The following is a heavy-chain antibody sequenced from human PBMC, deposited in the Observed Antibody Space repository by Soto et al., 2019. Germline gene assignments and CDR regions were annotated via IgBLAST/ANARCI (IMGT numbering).Heavy chain of an antibody. Sequence: ASVKVSCKASGYTFTGYYMHWVRQAPGQGLEWMGWINPNSGGTNYAQKFQGRVTMTRDTSISTAYMELSRLRSDDTAVYYCARARALRFLEWQPAGSFYGMDVWGQGTTVSVSS. CDR1: GYTFTGYY. V-gene: IGHV1-2*02. J-gene: IGHJ6*02. CDR2: INPNSGGT. CDR3: ARARALRFLEWQPAGSFYGMDV. D-gene: IGHD3-3*01.